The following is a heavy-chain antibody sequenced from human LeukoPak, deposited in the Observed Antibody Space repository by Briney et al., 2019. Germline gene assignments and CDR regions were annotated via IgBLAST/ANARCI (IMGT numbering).Heavy chain of an antibody. CDR2: ISGTGGTT. J-gene: IGHJ4*02. CDR1: GFSFSNYA. D-gene: IGHD5-12*01. Sequence: PGGSLRLSCAAAGFSFSNYAMSWVRQAPGKGPEWVSSISGTGGTTYSADSVKGRFTISRDNSKNTVSLQMNSVRAEDTAVYYCAKEGYSYPLNYFDSWGQGNLVTVSS. V-gene: IGHV3-23*01. CDR3: AKEGYSYPLNYFDS.